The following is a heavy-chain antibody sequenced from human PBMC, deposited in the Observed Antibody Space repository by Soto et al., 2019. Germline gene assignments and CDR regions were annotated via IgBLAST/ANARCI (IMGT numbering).Heavy chain of an antibody. D-gene: IGHD6-19*01. Sequence: QVQLVESGGGVVQPGRSLRLSCAASGFTFSSYALHWVRQAPGKGLEWVAVISYDGSNKYYADSVKGRFTISRDNSKNPLYLHMNSLSAEDTAGYYCASDLAVAGLYYYHYGMDVWGQGTTVTVSS. J-gene: IGHJ6*02. CDR3: ASDLAVAGLYYYHYGMDV. CDR2: ISYDGSNK. CDR1: GFTFSSYA. V-gene: IGHV3-30-3*01.